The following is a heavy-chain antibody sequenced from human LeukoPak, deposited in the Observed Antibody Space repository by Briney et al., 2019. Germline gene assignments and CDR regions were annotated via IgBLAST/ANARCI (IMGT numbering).Heavy chain of an antibody. J-gene: IGHJ4*02. CDR2: INPDNGDT. V-gene: IGHV1-3*03. Sequence: ASVKVSCKTSGYSFTSQDMHWVRQAPGQSLEWMGCINPDNGDTKYSQEFQGRVTITRDTSATTAYMELSSLRSDDMAVYYCTLYNYWGQGTLVTVSS. CDR3: TLYNY. D-gene: IGHD2-2*02. CDR1: GYSFTSQD.